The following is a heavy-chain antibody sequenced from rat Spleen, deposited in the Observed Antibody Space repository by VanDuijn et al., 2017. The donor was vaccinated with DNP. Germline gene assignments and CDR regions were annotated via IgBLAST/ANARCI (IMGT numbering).Heavy chain of an antibody. CDR3: TRHEATEGIDFDY. J-gene: IGHJ2*01. Sequence: EVQLVEYGGGLVQPGRSLKFSCAASGFTFSDYAMAWVRQAPKKGLEWVATIIYDGSTTYYRDSVKGRFTISRDNAQNTLYLQMNSLRSEDTATYFCTRHEATEGIDFDYWGQGVMVTVSS. D-gene: IGHD1-11*01. CDR2: IIYDGSTT. CDR1: GFTFSDYA. V-gene: IGHV5-17*01.